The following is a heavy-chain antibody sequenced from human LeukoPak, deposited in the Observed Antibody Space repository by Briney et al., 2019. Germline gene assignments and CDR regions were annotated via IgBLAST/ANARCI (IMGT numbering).Heavy chain of an antibody. CDR1: GGSISSYY. CDR3: ARHLSGRYGDYGFDY. D-gene: IGHD4-17*01. J-gene: IGHJ4*02. Sequence: SETLSLTCTVSGGSISSYYWSWIRQPPGKGLEWIGYIYYSGSTNYNPSLKSRVTISVDTSKNQFSLKLSSVTAADTAVYYCARHLSGRYGDYGFDYWGQGTLVTVSS. CDR2: IYYSGST. V-gene: IGHV4-59*01.